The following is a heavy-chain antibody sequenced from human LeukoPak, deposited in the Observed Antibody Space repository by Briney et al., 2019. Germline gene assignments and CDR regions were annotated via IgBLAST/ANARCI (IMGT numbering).Heavy chain of an antibody. CDR2: ISSSSATI. CDR3: ASLYGSGPNWFDP. V-gene: IGHV3-48*01. J-gene: IGHJ5*02. CDR1: GFSFSRYG. D-gene: IGHD3-10*01. Sequence: GGSLRLSCAASGFSFSRYGMNWVRQAPGKGLERVSYISSSSATIYYADSVKGRFTISRDNAKNSLYLQMNSLRAEDTAVYYCASLYGSGPNWFDPWGQGTLVTVSS.